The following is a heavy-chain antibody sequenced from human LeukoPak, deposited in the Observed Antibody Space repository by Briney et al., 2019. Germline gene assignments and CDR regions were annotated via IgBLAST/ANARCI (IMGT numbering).Heavy chain of an antibody. CDR1: GFTVSSNY. V-gene: IGHV3-53*01. J-gene: IGHJ4*02. CDR3: ARSTPFLYGSSWYYFDY. D-gene: IGHD6-13*01. Sequence: GGSLRLTCAASGFTVSSNYMSWVRQAPGMGLEWVSVIYSGGSTYFADSVKGRFAISRDNSKNTLYLQMNSLRAEDTAVYYCARSTPFLYGSSWYYFDYWGQGTLVTVSS. CDR2: IYSGGST.